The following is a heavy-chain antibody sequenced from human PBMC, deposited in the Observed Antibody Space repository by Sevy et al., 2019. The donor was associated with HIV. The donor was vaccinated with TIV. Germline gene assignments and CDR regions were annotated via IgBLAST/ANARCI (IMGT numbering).Heavy chain of an antibody. D-gene: IGHD2-21*01. CDR1: GFTFSSYD. V-gene: IGHV3-13*01. J-gene: IGHJ3*02. Sequence: GESLKISCAASGFTFSSYDMHWVHQATGKGLEWVSAIGTAGDTYYPGSVKGRFTISRENAKNSLYLQMNSLRAGDTAVYYCARGAYGRAFDIWGQGTMVTVSS. CDR3: ARGAYGRAFDI. CDR2: IGTAGDT.